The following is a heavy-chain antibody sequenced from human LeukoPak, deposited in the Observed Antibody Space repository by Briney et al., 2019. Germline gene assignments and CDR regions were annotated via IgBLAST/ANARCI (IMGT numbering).Heavy chain of an antibody. J-gene: IGHJ5*02. CDR1: VYTFTSYY. Sequence: ASVKVSCKASVYTFTSYYMHWVRQAHGQGLEWMGIINPSGGSTSYAQKFQGRVTMTRDTSTSTVYMELSSLRSEDTAVYYCARVGELHWFDPWGQGTLVTVSS. CDR3: ARVGELHWFDP. V-gene: IGHV1-46*01. CDR2: INPSGGST. D-gene: IGHD1-26*01.